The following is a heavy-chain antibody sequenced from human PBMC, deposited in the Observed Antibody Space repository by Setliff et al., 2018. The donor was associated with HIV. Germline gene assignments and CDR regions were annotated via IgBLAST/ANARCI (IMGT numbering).Heavy chain of an antibody. CDR3: TRGPLPRADY. Sequence: SETLSLTCVVYGGSFGGYYWSWIRQPPGKGLEWIGEINHHKHTSYNPSLKSRVTMSVDTSKNQFSLKLSSVTAADTAVYYCTRGPLPRADYWGQGTLVTVSS. CDR2: INHHKHT. V-gene: IGHV4-34*01. J-gene: IGHJ4*02. CDR1: GGSFGGYY.